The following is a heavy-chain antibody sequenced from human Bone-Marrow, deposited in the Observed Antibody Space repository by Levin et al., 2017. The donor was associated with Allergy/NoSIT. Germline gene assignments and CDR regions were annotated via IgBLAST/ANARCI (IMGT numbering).Heavy chain of an antibody. V-gene: IGHV4-30-4*01. CDR1: RGSISSDVHY. Sequence: SQTLSLTCSVSRGSISSDVHYWRWVRQPPGKGLEWIGHIFDNGRAYYNSSLQSRLDISIDTSSNHFSLRLTSATAADTATYFCARGGGDYYFALEVWGQGTMVTVSS. CDR2: IFDNGRA. D-gene: IGHD2-21*02. J-gene: IGHJ3*01. CDR3: ARGGGDYYFALEV.